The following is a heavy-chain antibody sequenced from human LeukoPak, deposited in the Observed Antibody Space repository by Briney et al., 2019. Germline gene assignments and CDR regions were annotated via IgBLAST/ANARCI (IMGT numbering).Heavy chain of an antibody. J-gene: IGHJ6*04. D-gene: IGHD3-10*01. CDR1: GYTFTSYG. V-gene: IGHV1-18*04. Sequence: ASVKVSCKASGYTFTSYGISWVRQAPGQGLGWMGWISAYNGNTNYAQKLQGRVTMTTDTSTSTAYMELRSLRSDDTAVYYCAREGYYYGSGSYWSYYYYGMDVWGKGTTVTVSS. CDR2: ISAYNGNT. CDR3: AREGYYYGSGSYWSYYYYGMDV.